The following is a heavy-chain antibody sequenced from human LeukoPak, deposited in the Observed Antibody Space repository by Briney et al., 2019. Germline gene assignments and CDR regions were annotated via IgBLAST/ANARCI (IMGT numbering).Heavy chain of an antibody. V-gene: IGHV1-18*01. Sequence: ASVKVSCKASGYTFTRYGISWARQAPGQGLEWMGWISAYNGNTNYAQKLQGRVTMTTDTSTSTAYMELRSLRSDDTAVYYCARTSYCSSTSCYTQDYWGQGTLVTVSS. CDR2: ISAYNGNT. D-gene: IGHD2-2*02. CDR3: ARTSYCSSTSCYTQDY. CDR1: GYTFTRYG. J-gene: IGHJ4*02.